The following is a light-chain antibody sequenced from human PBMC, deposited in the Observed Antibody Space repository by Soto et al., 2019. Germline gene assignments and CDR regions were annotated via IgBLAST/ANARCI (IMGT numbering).Light chain of an antibody. J-gene: IGKJ3*01. CDR1: QSVSSN. Sequence: EIVMTQSPATLSVSPGERATLSCRASQSVSSNLAWYQQKPGQAPRLLIYGASTRATGIPARFSGSGSGTEFTLTISSLQSEDFAVYYCQQYNNWLLFTFGPVTKVYIK. CDR2: GAS. CDR3: QQYNNWLLFT. V-gene: IGKV3-15*01.